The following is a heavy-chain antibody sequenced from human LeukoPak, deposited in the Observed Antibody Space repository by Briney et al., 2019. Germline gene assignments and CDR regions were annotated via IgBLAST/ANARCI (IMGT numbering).Heavy chain of an antibody. J-gene: IGHJ4*02. V-gene: IGHV4-39*01. CDR1: GGSISSSSYY. CDR3: ARTAIAAGTSYYFDY. Sequence: PSETLSLTCTVSGGSISSSSYYWGWIRQPPGKGLEWIVSIYYSGSTYYNPSLKSRITISVDTAKNQFSLKLSSVTAADTAVYYCARTAIAAGTSYYFDYWGQGTLVTVSS. D-gene: IGHD6-13*01. CDR2: IYYSGST.